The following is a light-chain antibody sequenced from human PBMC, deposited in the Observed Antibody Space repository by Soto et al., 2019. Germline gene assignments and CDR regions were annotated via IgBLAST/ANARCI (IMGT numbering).Light chain of an antibody. CDR1: QSFRGL. CDR3: QQYNNWHRAT. Sequence: EIVLAQSPVTLSLSPGEGATLSCRASQSFRGLLAWYQQKPGQAPSLLMFRTSSRANGFPARFSGSGSGTEFNLTLSSLQSQDFGVYYCQQYNNWHRATFGGGTKVDIK. V-gene: IGKV3-15*01. J-gene: IGKJ4*01. CDR2: RTS.